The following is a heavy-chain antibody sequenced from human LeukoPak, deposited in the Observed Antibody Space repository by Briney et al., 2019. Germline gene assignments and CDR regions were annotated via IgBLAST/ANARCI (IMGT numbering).Heavy chain of an antibody. J-gene: IGHJ3*02. CDR3: ARDIHSVAFDI. CDR1: GFTFTAYT. CDR2: TSGSTTDI. Sequence: GGSLRLSCAASGFTFTAYTINWVRQAPGKGLEWVSYTSGSTTDIYYADPVKGRFTISRDNAKRSAYLQMNSLGVEDTAVYYCARDIHSVAFDIWGQGTMVTVSS. V-gene: IGHV3-21*01.